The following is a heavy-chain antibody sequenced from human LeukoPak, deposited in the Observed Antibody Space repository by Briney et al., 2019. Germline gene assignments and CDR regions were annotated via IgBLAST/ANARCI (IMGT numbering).Heavy chain of an antibody. J-gene: IGHJ4*02. Sequence: PSETLSLTCTVSGGSISSGAYYWSWIRQHPGKGLEWIGYIYYTGSTYYNPSLKSRVTMSVDTSKNQFSLNLSSVTAADTAVYYCARVRWLQRTFDYWGQGTLVTVSS. V-gene: IGHV4-31*03. CDR1: GGSISSGAYY. CDR2: IYYTGST. D-gene: IGHD5-24*01. CDR3: ARVRWLQRTFDY.